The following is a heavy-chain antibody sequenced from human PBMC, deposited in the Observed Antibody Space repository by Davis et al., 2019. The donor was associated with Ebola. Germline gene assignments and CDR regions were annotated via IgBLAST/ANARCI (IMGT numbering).Heavy chain of an antibody. CDR1: GGSFSSYY. J-gene: IGHJ5*02. Sequence: MPSETLSLTCAVYGGSFSSYYWGWIRQPPGKGLEWIGSIYYSGSTYYNPSLKSRVTISVDTSKNQFSLKLSSVTAADTAVYYCARIESALGELSFGGWFDPWGQGTLVTVSS. D-gene: IGHD3-16*02. V-gene: IGHV4-39*01. CDR3: ARIESALGELSFGGWFDP. CDR2: IYYSGST.